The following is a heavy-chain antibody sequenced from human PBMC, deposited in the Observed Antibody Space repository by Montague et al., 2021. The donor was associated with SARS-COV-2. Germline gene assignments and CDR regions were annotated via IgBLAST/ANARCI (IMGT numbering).Heavy chain of an antibody. CDR3: ARGGTILGVVIRPFDY. Sequence: TLSLTCTVSGGSISSGGYYWSWIRQHPGKGLEWIGYIYYSGSTYYNPSLKSRVTISVDTSKNQFSLKLSSVTAADTAVYYCARGGTILGVVIRPFDYWGQGTLVTVSS. CDR1: GGSISSGGYY. CDR2: IYYSGST. J-gene: IGHJ4*02. D-gene: IGHD3-3*01. V-gene: IGHV4-31*03.